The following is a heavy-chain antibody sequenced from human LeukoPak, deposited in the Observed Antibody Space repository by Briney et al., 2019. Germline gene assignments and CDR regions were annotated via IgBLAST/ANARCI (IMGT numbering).Heavy chain of an antibody. D-gene: IGHD6-13*01. CDR3: AEDVSSSWPHYYYYYGMDV. J-gene: IGHJ6*04. V-gene: IGHV3-23*01. CDR2: ISGSGGST. Sequence: GGSLRLSCAASGITFSSYAMSWVRQAPGKGMEWVSAISGSGGSTYYADSVRGRFTISRDNSKNTLYLQMNSLRAEDTAVYYCAEDVSSSWPHYYYYYGMDVWGKGTTVTVSS. CDR1: GITFSSYA.